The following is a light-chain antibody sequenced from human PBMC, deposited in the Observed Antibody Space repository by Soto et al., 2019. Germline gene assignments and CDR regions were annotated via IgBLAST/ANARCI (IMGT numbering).Light chain of an antibody. J-gene: IGKJ1*01. CDR2: GAS. CDR1: QSVSSSY. Sequence: EIVLTQSPGTLSLSPGERATLSCRASQSVSSSYLAWYQQKTGQAPRLLIYGASSRATGIPDRFSGSGSGIDVTLTISTLEPEDFGVYYLHQYGSSGWTFGQGTKVEIK. CDR3: HQYGSSGWT. V-gene: IGKV3-20*01.